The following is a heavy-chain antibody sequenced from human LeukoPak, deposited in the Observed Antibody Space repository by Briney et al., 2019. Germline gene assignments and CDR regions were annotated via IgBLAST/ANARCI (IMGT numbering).Heavy chain of an antibody. Sequence: NPAGSLRLSCAASGFTFSTYTMNWVRQAPGKGLEWISYISSDSTYIYYADSVKGRFTISRDNAKNSLYLQMNSLRAEDTAVYYCAPTGKVTVVIGYWGQGTLVTVSS. CDR1: GFTFSTYT. J-gene: IGHJ4*02. CDR2: ISSDSTYI. CDR3: APTGKVTVVIGY. D-gene: IGHD4/OR15-4a*01. V-gene: IGHV3-21*01.